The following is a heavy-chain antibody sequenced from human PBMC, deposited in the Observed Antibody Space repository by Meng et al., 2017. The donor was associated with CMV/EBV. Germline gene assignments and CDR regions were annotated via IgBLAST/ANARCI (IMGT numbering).Heavy chain of an antibody. CDR2: INPNSGGT. CDR3: ARHYDYDDY. V-gene: IGHV1-2*02. Sequence: QMVEPGADVKKPWASVKVSCKASGYTFTGYYMHWVRQAPGQGLEWMGWINPNSGGTNYAQKFQGRFTMTRDTSISTAYMELSRLRSDDTAVYYCARHYDYDDYWGQGTLVTVSS. CDR1: GYTFTGYY. J-gene: IGHJ4*02. D-gene: IGHD3-16*01.